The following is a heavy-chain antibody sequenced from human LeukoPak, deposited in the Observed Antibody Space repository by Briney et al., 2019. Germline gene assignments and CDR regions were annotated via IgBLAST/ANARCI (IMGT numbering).Heavy chain of an antibody. CDR3: ARDSGYDYFDY. CDR1: GFSFSNYN. D-gene: IGHD5-12*01. CDR2: IWYDGSNK. J-gene: IGHJ4*02. V-gene: IGHV3-33*08. Sequence: GGSLRLSCAASGFSFSNYNMNWVRQAPGKGLEWVAVIWYDGSNKYYADSVKGRFTISRDNSKNTLYLQMNSLRAEDTAVYYCARDSGYDYFDYWGQGTLVTVSS.